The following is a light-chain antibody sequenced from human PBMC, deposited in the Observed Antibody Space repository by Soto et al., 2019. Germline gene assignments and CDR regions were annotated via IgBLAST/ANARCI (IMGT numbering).Light chain of an antibody. J-gene: IGKJ4*01. CDR2: DAS. CDR3: QQRSNWPRLT. Sequence: EIVLTQSPVTLSLSPGERATLSCRASQSVSSYLAWYQQKPGQAPRLLIYDASTRATGIPTRFSGSGSGTDFTLTISSLEPEDFAVYYWQQRSNWPRLTFGGGTKVEIK. V-gene: IGKV3-11*01. CDR1: QSVSSY.